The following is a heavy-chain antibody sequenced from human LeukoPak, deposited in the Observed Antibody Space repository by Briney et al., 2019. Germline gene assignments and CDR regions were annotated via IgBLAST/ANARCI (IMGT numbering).Heavy chain of an antibody. V-gene: IGHV4-34*01. CDR2: IDDGGNT. Sequence: SETLSLMCSVYGGSFSDYFWAWIRQPPGKGLEWIGEIDDGGNTNYNPSLMSRVLVAMEKSEKQFSLVMRSVTVAGTAVYYCARFSKITWGDWGDAFDVWGQGATVIVSS. D-gene: IGHD2-21*02. CDR3: ARFSKITWGDWGDAFDV. J-gene: IGHJ3*01. CDR1: GGSFSDYF.